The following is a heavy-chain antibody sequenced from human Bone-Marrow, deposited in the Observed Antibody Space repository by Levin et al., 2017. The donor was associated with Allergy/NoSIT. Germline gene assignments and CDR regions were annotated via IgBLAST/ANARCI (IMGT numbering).Heavy chain of an antibody. Sequence: SQTLSLTCPIDGGSFNGYYGGWIRQPPGKGLEWIAEINQSGSTNYNPSLKSRVTISVDTSKNQFSLKLNSVTAADTAVYYCAMTWFGRQNYFDPWGQGTLVTVSS. D-gene: IGHD3-10*01. CDR1: GGSFNGYY. V-gene: IGHV4-34*01. J-gene: IGHJ5*02. CDR3: AMTWFGRQNYFDP. CDR2: INQSGST.